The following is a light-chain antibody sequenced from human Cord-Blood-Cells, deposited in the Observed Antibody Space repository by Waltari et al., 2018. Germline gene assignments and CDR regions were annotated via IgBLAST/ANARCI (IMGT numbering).Light chain of an antibody. Sequence: EIAMTHSPATLSVSTRERAHLPCRASQSVSSNLAWYQQKPGQAPRLLIYGASTRATGIPARFSGSGSGTEVTLTISSLQSEDFAVYYCQQYNNWPPITFGQGTRLEIK. V-gene: IGKV3-15*01. CDR2: GAS. CDR3: QQYNNWPPIT. CDR1: QSVSSN. J-gene: IGKJ5*01.